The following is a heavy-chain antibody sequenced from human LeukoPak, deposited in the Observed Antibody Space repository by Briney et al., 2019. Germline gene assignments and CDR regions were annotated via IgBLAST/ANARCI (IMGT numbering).Heavy chain of an antibody. D-gene: IGHD5-12*01. CDR3: ARGTNIVATIGDAFDI. CDR1: GYTFTGYY. Sequence: ASVKVSCKASGYTFTGYYMHWVRQAPGQGLEWMGWINPNSGGTNYAQKFQGRVTMTMDTSISTAYMELSRLRSDDTAVYYCARGTNIVATIGDAFDIWGQGTMVAVSS. CDR2: INPNSGGT. J-gene: IGHJ3*02. V-gene: IGHV1-2*02.